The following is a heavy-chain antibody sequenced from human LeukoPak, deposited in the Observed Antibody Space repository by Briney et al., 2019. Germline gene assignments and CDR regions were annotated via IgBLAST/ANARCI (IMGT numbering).Heavy chain of an antibody. V-gene: IGHV3-9*01. CDR1: GFTFDDYA. J-gene: IGHJ4*02. Sequence: GGSLRLSCAASGFTFDDYAMHWVRQAPGKGLEWVSGISWNSGSIGYADSVKGRFTISRDNSKNTLYLQMNSLRAEDTAVYYCARDGGYDFWSGYYQDYWGQGTLVTVSS. D-gene: IGHD3-3*01. CDR3: ARDGGYDFWSGYYQDY. CDR2: ISWNSGSI.